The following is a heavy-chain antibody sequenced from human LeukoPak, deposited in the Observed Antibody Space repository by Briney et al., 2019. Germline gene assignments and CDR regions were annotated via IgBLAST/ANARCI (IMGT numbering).Heavy chain of an antibody. J-gene: IGHJ4*02. CDR2: FYWVEDK. Sequence: SGPTLVKPTETLTLTCTVSGFSLSTSGVDVGWIRQPPGRALEWLALFYWVEDKRYSPSLKSRLTITRDTSKNQVVLTMTNMDPVDTATYFCAHKGSSGRTFDYWGQGTLVTVSS. V-gene: IGHV2-5*02. D-gene: IGHD6-25*01. CDR1: GFSLSTSGVD. CDR3: AHKGSSGRTFDY.